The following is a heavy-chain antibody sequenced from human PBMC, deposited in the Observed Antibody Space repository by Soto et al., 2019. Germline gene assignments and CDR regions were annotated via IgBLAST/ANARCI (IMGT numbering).Heavy chain of an antibody. D-gene: IGHD6-19*01. J-gene: IGHJ5*02. Sequence: PSETLSLTCTVSGNSISSYYWSWIRQPPGKGLEWIRYIYYSGSTNYNPSLKSRVTISVDTSKNQFSLKLSSVTAADTAVYYCARVPAVASTFPSLWFDPWGQGTLVTVSS. CDR1: GNSISSYY. CDR2: IYYSGST. V-gene: IGHV4-59*01. CDR3: ARVPAVASTFPSLWFDP.